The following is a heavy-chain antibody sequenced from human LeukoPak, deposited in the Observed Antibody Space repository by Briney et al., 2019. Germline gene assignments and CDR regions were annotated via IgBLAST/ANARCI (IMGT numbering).Heavy chain of an antibody. V-gene: IGHV1-3*01. J-gene: IGHJ4*02. CDR2: INAGYGNT. CDR1: GYTFTNYA. D-gene: IGHD5-24*01. CDR3: ARDRGDGYNYEGLDF. Sequence: ASVKVSCKASGYTFTNYAIHWVRQAPGQRLEWMGWINAGYGNTKYSQKFQGRVTLTSDTSANTAYMDLSSLKSEDTAVYYCARDRGDGYNYEGLDFWGQGTLVTVSS.